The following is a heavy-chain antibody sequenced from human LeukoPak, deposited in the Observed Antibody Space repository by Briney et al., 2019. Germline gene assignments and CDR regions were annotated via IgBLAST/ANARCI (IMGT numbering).Heavy chain of an antibody. Sequence: GRSLRLSCAASGFTFSSYGMHWVRQAPGKGLEWVAVISYDGSNKYYADSVKGRFTISRDNSKNTLYLQMNSLGAEDTAVYYCAKGRFSNPYWGQGTLVTVSS. CDR3: AKGRFSNPY. V-gene: IGHV3-30*18. J-gene: IGHJ4*02. CDR2: ISYDGSNK. D-gene: IGHD4-11*01. CDR1: GFTFSSYG.